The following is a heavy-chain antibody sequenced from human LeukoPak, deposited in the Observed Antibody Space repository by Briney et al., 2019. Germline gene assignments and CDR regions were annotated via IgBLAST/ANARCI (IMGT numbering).Heavy chain of an antibody. CDR2: ISSSSSSI. V-gene: IGHV3-48*01. J-gene: IGHJ4*02. CDR1: GFTFSSYS. CDR3: SIPNDY. Sequence: GGSLRLSCAASGFTFSSYSMNWVRQAPGKGLEWVLYISSSSSSIYYADSVKGRFTISRDNAKHSLYLQMNSLRPEDTAMYYCSIPNDYWGQGTLVTVSS.